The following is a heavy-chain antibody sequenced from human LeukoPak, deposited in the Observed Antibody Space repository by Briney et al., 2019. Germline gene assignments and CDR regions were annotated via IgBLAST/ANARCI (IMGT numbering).Heavy chain of an antibody. D-gene: IGHD1-26*01. CDR2: INPNSGGT. V-gene: IGHV1-2*02. CDR3: ARDGRWQASPPRVYYYYMDV. Sequence: ASVKVSCKVSGYTLTELSMHWVRQAPGQGLEWMGWINPNSGGTNYAQKFQGRVTMTRDTSISTAYMELSRLRSDDTAVYYCARDGRWQASPPRVYYYYMDVWGKGTTVTISS. CDR1: GYTLTELS. J-gene: IGHJ6*03.